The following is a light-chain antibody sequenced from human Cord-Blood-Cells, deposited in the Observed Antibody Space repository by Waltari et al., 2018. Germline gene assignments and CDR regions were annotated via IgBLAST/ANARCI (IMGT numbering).Light chain of an antibody. Sequence: DIQMTQSPSSLSASVGDRVTITYLASQSISSYLNWYQQKPGKDPKLLIYAASSLQSGVPSRFSGSGSGTDFTLTISSLQPEDFATYYCQQSYSTPPFTFGPGTKVDIK. J-gene: IGKJ3*01. CDR3: QQSYSTPPFT. CDR2: AAS. V-gene: IGKV1-39*01. CDR1: QSISSY.